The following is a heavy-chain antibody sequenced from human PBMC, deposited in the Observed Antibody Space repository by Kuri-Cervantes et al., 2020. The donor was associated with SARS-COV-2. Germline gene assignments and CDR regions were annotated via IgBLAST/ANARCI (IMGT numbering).Heavy chain of an antibody. D-gene: IGHD5-12*01. CDR1: GFTFSSYG. V-gene: IGHV3-33*08. CDR2: IWYDGSNK. CDR3: ARDRGYGGLRYHFDY. J-gene: IGHJ4*02. Sequence: GGSLRLSCAASGFTFSSYGMHWVRQAPGKGLEWVAVIWYDGSNKYYADSVKGRFTISRDNSKNTLYLQMNSLRAEDTAVYYCARDRGYGGLRYHFDYWGQGTLVTVSS.